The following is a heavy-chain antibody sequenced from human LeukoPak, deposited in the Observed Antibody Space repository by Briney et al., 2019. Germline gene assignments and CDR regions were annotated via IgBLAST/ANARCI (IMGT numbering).Heavy chain of an antibody. CDR1: GFTFDDYG. CDR3: ARGLIGGYDSNLFDY. CDR2: INWNGGST. D-gene: IGHD5-12*01. Sequence: PGGSLRLSCAASGFTFDDYGMSWVRQAPGKGLEWVSDINWNGGSTGYADSVKGRFTISRDNAKNSLYLQMNSLGAEDTALYFCARGLIGGYDSNLFDYWGQGTLVTVSS. V-gene: IGHV3-20*04. J-gene: IGHJ4*02.